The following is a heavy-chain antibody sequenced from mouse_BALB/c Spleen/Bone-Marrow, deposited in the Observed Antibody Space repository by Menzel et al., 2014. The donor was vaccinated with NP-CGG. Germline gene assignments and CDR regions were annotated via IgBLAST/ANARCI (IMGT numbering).Heavy chain of an antibody. Sequence: VHLQQPGAELAKPGASVKLSCTASGFNIKDTYMHWVKQRPGQGLEWIGRIDPANGNTKYDPKFQGKATITADTSSNTAYLQLSSLTSEDTAVYYCARFAYWGHGTLVTVSA. CDR3: ARFAY. CDR2: IDPANGNT. V-gene: IGHV14-3*02. J-gene: IGHJ3*01. CDR1: GFNIKDTY.